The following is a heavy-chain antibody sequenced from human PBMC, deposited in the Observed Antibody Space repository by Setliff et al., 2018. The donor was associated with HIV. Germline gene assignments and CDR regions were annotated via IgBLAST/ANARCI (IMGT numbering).Heavy chain of an antibody. J-gene: IGHJ4*02. CDR2: FDPEDGET. V-gene: IGHV1-24*01. CDR3: ARDFYGDYVSYYFDY. CDR1: GYTLTDLS. Sequence: ASVKVSCKVSGYTLTDLSIHWVRQAPGKGLEWMGGFDPEDGETVYAQEFQGRVTITRDTSASTAYMELSSLRSEDMAVYYCARDFYGDYVSYYFDYWGQGTLVTVSS. D-gene: IGHD4-17*01.